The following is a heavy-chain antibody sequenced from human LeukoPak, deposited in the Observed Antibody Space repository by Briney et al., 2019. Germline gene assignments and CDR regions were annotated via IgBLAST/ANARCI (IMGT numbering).Heavy chain of an antibody. V-gene: IGHV3-30-3*01. CDR3: ARDPERTEDCYYYGMDV. Sequence: PGGSLRLSCAASGFTFSSYAMHWVRQAPGKGLEWVAVISYDGSNEYYADSVKGRFTISRDNSKNTLYLQMNSLRAEDTAVYYCARDPERTEDCYYYGMDVWGQGTTVTVSS. J-gene: IGHJ6*02. D-gene: IGHD1-14*01. CDR1: GFTFSSYA. CDR2: ISYDGSNE.